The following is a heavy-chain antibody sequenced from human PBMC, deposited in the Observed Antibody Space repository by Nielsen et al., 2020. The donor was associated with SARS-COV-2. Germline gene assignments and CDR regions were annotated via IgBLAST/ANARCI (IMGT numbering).Heavy chain of an antibody. CDR1: GGSISGGGYY. J-gene: IGHJ6*02. D-gene: IGHD5-12*01. CDR2: IYFSGRT. V-gene: IGHV4-31*03. Sequence: SETLSLTCTVSGGSISGGGYYWSWIRHHPGKGLEWIGYIYFSGRTCYNPSLKSRVTISVDTSKNQFSLDLKSVTAADTAVYYCAREASGYDHYKYGMDVWGLGATVTVSS. CDR3: AREASGYDHYKYGMDV.